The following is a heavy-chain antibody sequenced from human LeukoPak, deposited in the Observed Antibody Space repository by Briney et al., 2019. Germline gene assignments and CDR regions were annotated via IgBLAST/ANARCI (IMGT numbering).Heavy chain of an antibody. V-gene: IGHV1-69*05. CDR1: GGTFSSYA. CDR2: IIPIFGTA. D-gene: IGHD4-17*01. Sequence: ASVKVSCKASGGTFSSYAISWVRQAPGQGLEWMGRIIPIFGTANYAQKFQGRVTITTDESTSTAYMELSSLRSEDTAVYYCASGDDYGDYVPLLAPLDIWGQGTMVTVSS. CDR3: ASGDDYGDYVPLLAPLDI. J-gene: IGHJ3*02.